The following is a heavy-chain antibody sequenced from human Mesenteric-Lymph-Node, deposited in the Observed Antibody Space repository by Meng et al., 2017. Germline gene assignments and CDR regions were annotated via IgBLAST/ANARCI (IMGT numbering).Heavy chain of an antibody. CDR3: ARDSLWFGEFHFDY. J-gene: IGHJ4*02. CDR1: GFTFSNYA. V-gene: IGHV3-23*01. Sequence: GESLKISCAASGFTFSNYAMTWVRQAPGKGLEWVSLISGSGGSIYYADSVKGRFTISRDNSKNTLSLQMNSLRAEDTAVYYCARDSLWFGEFHFDYWGQGTLVTVSS. D-gene: IGHD3-10*01. CDR2: ISGSGGSI.